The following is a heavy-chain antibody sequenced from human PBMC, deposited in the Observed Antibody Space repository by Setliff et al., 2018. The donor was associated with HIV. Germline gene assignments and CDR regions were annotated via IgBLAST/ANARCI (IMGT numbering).Heavy chain of an antibody. Sequence: LSLTCTVSGDSATNSRYYWAWIRQPPGKGLEYIGSIHYDERTYYNPSLKSRVTISIDTSKNQFSLKLRSVTAADTAVYYCASFFVTTVTNQDYWGQGTPVTVSS. CDR2: IHYDERT. CDR1: GDSATNSRYY. J-gene: IGHJ4*02. D-gene: IGHD4-17*01. CDR3: ASFFVTTVTNQDY. V-gene: IGHV4-39*07.